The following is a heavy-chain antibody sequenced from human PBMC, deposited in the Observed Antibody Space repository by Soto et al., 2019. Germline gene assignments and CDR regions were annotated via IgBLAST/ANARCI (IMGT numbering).Heavy chain of an antibody. V-gene: IGHV5-51*01. CDR3: ARGGRDCTNGVCYSHYYYYGMDV. CDR2: IYPGDSDT. D-gene: IGHD2-8*01. Sequence: HGESLKISCKGSGYSFTSYWIGWVRQMPGKGLEWMGIIYPGDSDTRYSPSFQGQVTISADKSISTAYLQWSSLKASDTAMYYCARGGRDCTNGVCYSHYYYYGMDVWGQGTTVTVSS. CDR1: GYSFTSYW. J-gene: IGHJ6*02.